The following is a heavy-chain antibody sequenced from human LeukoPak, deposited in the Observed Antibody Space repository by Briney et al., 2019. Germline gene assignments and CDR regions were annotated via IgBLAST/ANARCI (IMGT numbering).Heavy chain of an antibody. Sequence: PGGSLRLSCAASGFTLSSYAMSWVRQAPGKGLEWVGRIKSKTDGGTTDYAAPVKGRFTISRDDSKNTLYLQMNSLKTEDTAVYYCTTLPGIVVVITTDKGGVFDYWGQGTLVTVSS. J-gene: IGHJ4*02. CDR2: IKSKTDGGTT. CDR1: GFTLSSYA. D-gene: IGHD3-22*01. CDR3: TTLPGIVVVITTDKGGVFDY. V-gene: IGHV3-15*01.